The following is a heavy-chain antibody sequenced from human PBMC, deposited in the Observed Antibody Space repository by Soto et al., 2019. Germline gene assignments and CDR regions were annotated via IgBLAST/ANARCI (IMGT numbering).Heavy chain of an antibody. Sequence: SETLSLTCTVSGGSISSGGYYWSWIRQPPGKGLEWIGYIYYSGSTYYTPSLLSRVTIPVDTSKNQFSRKLSSVTAADTAVYYCAREVQNDEDTAYYYYGMDVWGQGTTVTVSS. D-gene: IGHD5-18*01. V-gene: IGHV4-30-4*01. CDR2: IYYSGST. CDR1: GGSISSGGYY. CDR3: AREVQNDEDTAYYYYGMDV. J-gene: IGHJ6*02.